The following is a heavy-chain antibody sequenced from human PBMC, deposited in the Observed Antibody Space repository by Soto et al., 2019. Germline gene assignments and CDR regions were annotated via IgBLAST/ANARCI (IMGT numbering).Heavy chain of an antibody. CDR3: ARLPCSGGSCYLDY. CDR2: IYYSGST. J-gene: IGHJ4*02. CDR1: GGSISSYY. Sequence: SETLSLTCTVSGGSISSYYWSWIRQPPGKGLEWIGYIYYSGSTNYNPSLKSRVTISVDTSKNQFSLKLSSVTAADTAVYYCARLPCSGGSCYLDYWGQGTLVTVSS. D-gene: IGHD2-15*01. V-gene: IGHV4-59*08.